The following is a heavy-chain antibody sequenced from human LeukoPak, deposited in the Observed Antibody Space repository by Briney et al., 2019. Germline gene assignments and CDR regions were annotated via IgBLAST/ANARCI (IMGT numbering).Heavy chain of an antibody. CDR2: IFGSGGST. CDR3: AVNVPPDY. CDR1: GFTFSSYA. D-gene: IGHD2-2*01. J-gene: IGHJ4*02. V-gene: IGHV3-23*01. Sequence: GGSLRLSCAASGFTFSSYAMYWVRQAPGKGLEWVSGIFGSGGSTHYADSVKGRFTISRDNAKNSLYLQMNSLRPEDTAVYYCAVNVPPDYWGQGTLVTVSS.